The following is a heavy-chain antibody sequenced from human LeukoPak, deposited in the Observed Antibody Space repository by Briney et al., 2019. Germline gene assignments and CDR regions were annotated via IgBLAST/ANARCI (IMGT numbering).Heavy chain of an antibody. CDR3: AKDRDIVIVPGDAFDI. CDR2: ISGNGGST. Sequence: ETLSLTCTVSGGSISSGSYYWGWIRQPPGKGLEWVSGISGNGGSTYYANAVKGRFTISRDNSKKMLYVQMNNLRVDDTAVYYCAKDRDIVIVPGDAFDIWGQGTMVIVSS. V-gene: IGHV3-23*01. D-gene: IGHD2-2*01. CDR1: GGSISSGSYY. J-gene: IGHJ3*02.